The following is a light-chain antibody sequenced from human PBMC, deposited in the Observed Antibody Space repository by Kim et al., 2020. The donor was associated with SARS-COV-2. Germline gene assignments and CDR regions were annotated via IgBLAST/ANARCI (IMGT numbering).Light chain of an antibody. CDR2: KDS. J-gene: IGLJ1*01. CDR3: QSADGSGTYV. CDR1: ALPEKQ. Sequence: SYELTQPPSVSVSPGQTARITCSGDALPEKQTYWYQQKSGQAPLLLIYKDSERPSGIPGRFSGPSSGTTVTLPISGVQAEDDADYYCQSADGSGTYVFVT. V-gene: IGLV3-25*03.